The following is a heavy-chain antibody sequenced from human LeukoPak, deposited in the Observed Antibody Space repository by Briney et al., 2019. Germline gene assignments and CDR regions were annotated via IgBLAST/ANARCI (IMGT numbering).Heavy chain of an antibody. J-gene: IGHJ4*02. V-gene: IGHV3-11*04. Sequence: GGSLRLSCAASGFTFSDNYMTWVRQAPGKGREWLSYISGNGGVIQYAGSVKGRFTISMDNAKNLLYLQMDSLRVEDTAIYYCARDPRTVRIWGQGTLVTVSS. D-gene: IGHD1-1*01. CDR3: ARDPRTVRI. CDR2: ISGNGGVI. CDR1: GFTFSDNY.